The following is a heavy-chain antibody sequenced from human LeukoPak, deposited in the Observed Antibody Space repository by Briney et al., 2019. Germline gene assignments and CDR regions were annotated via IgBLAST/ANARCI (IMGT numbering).Heavy chain of an antibody. CDR1: VFTFTSSA. CDR2: IVVGSGNT. Sequence: GTSVKVSCKASVFTFTSSAMQWVRQARGQRLEWIGWIVVGSGNTNYAQKFQERVTITRDMSTSTAYMELSSLRSEDTAVYYCAAIPYDDYGGIYYFDYRGQGTLVTVSS. D-gene: IGHD4/OR15-4a*01. J-gene: IGHJ4*02. CDR3: AAIPYDDYGGIYYFDY. V-gene: IGHV1-58*02.